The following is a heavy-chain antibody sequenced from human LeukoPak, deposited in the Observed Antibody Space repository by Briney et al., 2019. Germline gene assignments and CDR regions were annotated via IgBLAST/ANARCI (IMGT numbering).Heavy chain of an antibody. CDR2: ISWNSGSI. J-gene: IGHJ4*02. CDR1: GFTFDDYA. V-gene: IGHV3-9*01. Sequence: PGRSLRLSCAASGFTFDDYAMHWVRQAPGKGLEWVSGISWNSGSIGYADSVKGRFTISRDNAKNSLYLQMNSLRAEDTALYYCAIWAGSLDHWGQGTLVTVSS. D-gene: IGHD3-10*01. CDR3: AIWAGSLDH.